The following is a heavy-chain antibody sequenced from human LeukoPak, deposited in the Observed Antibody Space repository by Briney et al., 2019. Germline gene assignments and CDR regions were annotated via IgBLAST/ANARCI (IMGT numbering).Heavy chain of an antibody. V-gene: IGHV1-46*01. J-gene: IGHJ4*02. D-gene: IGHD1-26*01. CDR2: INPSGGST. Sequence: WASVKVSCKASGDTFSNYGLSWVRQAPGQGLEWMGIINPSGGSTSYAQKFQGRVTMTRDTSTSTVYMELSSLRSEDTAVYYCARGQYSGSYDYWGQGTLVTVSS. CDR1: GDTFSNYG. CDR3: ARGQYSGSYDY.